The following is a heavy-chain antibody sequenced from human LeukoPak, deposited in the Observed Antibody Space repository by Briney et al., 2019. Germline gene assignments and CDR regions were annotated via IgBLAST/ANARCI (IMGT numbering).Heavy chain of an antibody. V-gene: IGHV1-18*01. J-gene: IGHJ4*02. CDR3: ARESAAAGTIAY. D-gene: IGHD6-13*01. Sequence: ASVKVSCKASGYTFTSYGISWVRQAPGRGLEWMGWISAYNGNTNYAQKLQGRVTMTADTSTSTAYMELRSLRSDDTAVYYCARESAAAGTIAYWGQGTLVTVSS. CDR2: ISAYNGNT. CDR1: GYTFTSYG.